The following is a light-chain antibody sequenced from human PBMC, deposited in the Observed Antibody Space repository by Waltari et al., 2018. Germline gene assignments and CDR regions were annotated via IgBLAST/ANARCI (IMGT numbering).Light chain of an antibody. CDR1: QGIRND. Sequence: AIQMTQSLSSLSASLGDRVTITCRASQGIRNDLGWYQQKPGKTPKLLIYAASSLQSGVPSRFSGSGSGTDFALTISSLQPEDFATYYCLQDYNYPYSFGQGTKLEIK. CDR3: LQDYNYPYS. V-gene: IGKV1-6*01. CDR2: AAS. J-gene: IGKJ2*01.